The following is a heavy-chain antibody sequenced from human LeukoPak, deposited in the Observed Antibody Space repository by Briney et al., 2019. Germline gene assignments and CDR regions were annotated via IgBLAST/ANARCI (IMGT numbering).Heavy chain of an antibody. V-gene: IGHV3-30*19. J-gene: IGHJ4*02. CDR2: IWSDASNQ. CDR3: ARDQLCLDY. CDR1: GFSFSTYA. Sequence: GTSLRLSCAASGFSFSTYAMHWVRQAPGKGLDWVAMIWSDASNQYYADSVKGRFIISRDNSKNTLDLQMNSLRPEDTAVYYCARDQLCLDYWGQGTLVAVSP. D-gene: IGHD2-2*01.